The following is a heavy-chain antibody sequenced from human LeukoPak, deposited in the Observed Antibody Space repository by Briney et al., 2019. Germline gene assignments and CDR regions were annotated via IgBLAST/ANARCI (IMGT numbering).Heavy chain of an antibody. J-gene: IGHJ3*02. Sequence: GGSLRLSCAASEFSVGSNYMTWVRQAPGKGLEWGSSISSSSSYIYYADSVKGRFTISRDNANNSLYLQMNSLRAEDTAVYYCASFPPYMVRTDAFDIWGQGTMVTVSS. V-gene: IGHV3-21*01. CDR1: EFSVGSNY. D-gene: IGHD3-10*01. CDR2: ISSSSSYI. CDR3: ASFPPYMVRTDAFDI.